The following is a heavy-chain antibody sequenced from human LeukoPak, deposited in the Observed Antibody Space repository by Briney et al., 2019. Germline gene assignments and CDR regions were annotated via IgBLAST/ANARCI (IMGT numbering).Heavy chain of an antibody. J-gene: IGHJ3*02. D-gene: IGHD3-10*01. CDR1: GFTFSSYA. V-gene: IGHV3-23*01. Sequence: PGGSLRLSCAASGFTFSSYAMSWVRQAPGKGLEWVSAISGSGGSTYYADFVKGRFTISRDNSKNTLYLQMNSLRIEDTAVYYCTYGSGAFDIWGQGTMVTVSS. CDR3: TYGSGAFDI. CDR2: ISGSGGST.